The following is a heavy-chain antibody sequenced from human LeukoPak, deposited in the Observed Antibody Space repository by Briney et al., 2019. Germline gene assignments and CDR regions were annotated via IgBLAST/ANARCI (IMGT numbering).Heavy chain of an antibody. D-gene: IGHD3-10*01. CDR1: GFTFSDYW. J-gene: IGHJ4*02. CDR2: VNTDGSST. Sequence: PGGSLRPSCAASGFTFSDYWMHWVRQAPGKGLVWVSRVNTDGSSTSYADSVKGRFTISRDNAKNTLYLQMNSLRAEDTAVYYCARGMTYYFGSGKFDYWGQGTLVTVSS. CDR3: ARGMTYYFGSGKFDY. V-gene: IGHV3-74*01.